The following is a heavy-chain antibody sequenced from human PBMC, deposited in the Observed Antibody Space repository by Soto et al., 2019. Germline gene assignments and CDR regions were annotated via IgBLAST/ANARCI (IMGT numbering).Heavy chain of an antibody. Sequence: SVKVSCKASGGTFSSYAISWVRQAPGQGLEWMGGIIPIFGTANYAQKFQGRVTITADESTSTAYMELSSLRSEDTAVYYCARDRSSSSGGLDPRGQGTLVTVSS. V-gene: IGHV1-69*13. D-gene: IGHD6-6*01. J-gene: IGHJ5*02. CDR1: GGTFSSYA. CDR2: IIPIFGTA. CDR3: ARDRSSSSGGLDP.